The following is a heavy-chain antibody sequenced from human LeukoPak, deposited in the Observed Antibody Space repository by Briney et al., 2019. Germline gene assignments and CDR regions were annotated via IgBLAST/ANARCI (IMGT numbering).Heavy chain of an antibody. CDR1: GFTFSSYA. D-gene: IGHD3-22*01. CDR3: AKNYYDSSGRIIGHAFDI. V-gene: IGHV3-23*01. CDR2: ISGSGGST. Sequence: GGSLRLSCAASGFTFSSYAMSWVRQAPGKGLEWVSAISGSGGSTYYADSVKGRFTISRDNSKNTLYLQMNSLRAEDTAVYYCAKNYYDSSGRIIGHAFDIWGQGTMVTVSS. J-gene: IGHJ3*02.